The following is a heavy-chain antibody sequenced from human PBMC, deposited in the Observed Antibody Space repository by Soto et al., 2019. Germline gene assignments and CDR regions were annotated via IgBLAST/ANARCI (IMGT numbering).Heavy chain of an antibody. CDR2: IKHDGSDK. Sequence: EVQLVESGGGLVQPGGSLRLSCVASGFTFSNYWMTWVRQAPGKGLEWVANIKHDGSDKYYAGSVKGRFTISRDNAKYSEYLQMNSLGVEDTAVYYCASRLISMARGVYDYWGQGTLVTVSS. CDR3: ASRLISMARGVYDY. D-gene: IGHD3-10*01. CDR1: GFTFSNYW. V-gene: IGHV3-7*01. J-gene: IGHJ4*02.